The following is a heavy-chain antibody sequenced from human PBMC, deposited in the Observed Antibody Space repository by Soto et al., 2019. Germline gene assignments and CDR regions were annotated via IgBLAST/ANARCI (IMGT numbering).Heavy chain of an antibody. Sequence: GGSLRLSCAASGFTFDSYAMSWVRQAPGKGLEWVSGISASGRSTYYPDSVKGRFTISRDNSKNTLFLQMNNLRAEDTAVYYCADGGEWSFNFEYWGLGTLVTVYS. CDR3: ADGGEWSFNFEY. CDR1: GFTFDSYA. V-gene: IGHV3-23*01. J-gene: IGHJ4*02. CDR2: ISASGRST. D-gene: IGHD3-16*02.